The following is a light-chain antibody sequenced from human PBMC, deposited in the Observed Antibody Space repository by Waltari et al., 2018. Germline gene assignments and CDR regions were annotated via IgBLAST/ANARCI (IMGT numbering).Light chain of an antibody. V-gene: IGKV1-5*03. CDR1: QSISSW. CDR3: QQYNSYST. J-gene: IGKJ1*01. Sequence: DIQMTQSPSTPSASVGDRVTITCRASQSISSWLAWYQQKPGKAPKLLIYKASSLESGVPSGFSGSGSGTEVTLTISSLQPDDCATYYCQQYNSYSTFGQGTKVEI. CDR2: KAS.